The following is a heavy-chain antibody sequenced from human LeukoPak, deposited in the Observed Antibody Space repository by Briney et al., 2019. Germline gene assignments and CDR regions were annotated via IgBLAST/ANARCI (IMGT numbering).Heavy chain of an antibody. CDR2: IYHSGHT. CDR1: GGSISSDY. V-gene: IGHV4-59*12. D-gene: IGHD3-3*01. J-gene: IGHJ3*02. CDR3: ARDEGYDFWSGYLGQDAFDI. Sequence: SETLSLTCTVSGGSISSDYWSWIRQPPGKGLEWIGYIYHSGHTMSNPSLKSRVTISIDTSNNQFSLKLSSVTAADTAVYYCARDEGYDFWSGYLGQDAFDIWGQGTMVTVSS.